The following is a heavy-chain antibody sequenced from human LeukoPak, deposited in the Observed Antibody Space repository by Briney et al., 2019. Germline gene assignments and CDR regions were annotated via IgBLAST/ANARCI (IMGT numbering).Heavy chain of an antibody. CDR3: ATGYSSTWYYFDY. CDR1: GDSISSYY. V-gene: IGHV4-59*01. Sequence: PSETLSLTCTVSGDSISSYYWSWIRQPPGKGLEWIGYIYHSGSTNYNPSLKSRVTISADTSKDQFSLKLASVTAADTAVYYCATGYSSTWYYFDYWGQGTLLTVSS. CDR2: IYHSGST. J-gene: IGHJ4*02. D-gene: IGHD6-13*01.